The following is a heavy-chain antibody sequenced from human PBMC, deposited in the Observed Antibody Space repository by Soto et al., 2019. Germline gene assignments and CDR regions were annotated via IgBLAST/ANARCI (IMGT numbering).Heavy chain of an antibody. CDR2: IRSKAYGGTT. Sequence: GGSLRLSCTASGFTFGDYAMSWFRQAPGKGLEWAGFIRSKAYGGTTEYAASVKGRFTISRDDSKSIAYLQMNSLKTEDTAVYYCTRDRAGGYYDSSGYYWGQGTLVTVSS. D-gene: IGHD3-22*01. J-gene: IGHJ4*02. CDR1: GFTFGDYA. CDR3: TRDRAGGYYDSSGYY. V-gene: IGHV3-49*03.